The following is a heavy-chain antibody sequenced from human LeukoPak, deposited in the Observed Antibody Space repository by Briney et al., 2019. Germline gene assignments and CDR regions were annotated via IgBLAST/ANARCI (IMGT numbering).Heavy chain of an antibody. CDR2: INPNSGGT. CDR1: GYTFTDYY. D-gene: IGHD6-6*01. J-gene: IGHJ4*02. Sequence: ASVTVSFKASGYTFTDYYMHWVRQARGQGGEWMGWINPNSGGTNYAQKFQGRVTITRDTSISTAYMELSRLRSADTAVYYCAVEYSRSSAHDYWGQGTLVTVSS. V-gene: IGHV1-2*02. CDR3: AVEYSRSSAHDY.